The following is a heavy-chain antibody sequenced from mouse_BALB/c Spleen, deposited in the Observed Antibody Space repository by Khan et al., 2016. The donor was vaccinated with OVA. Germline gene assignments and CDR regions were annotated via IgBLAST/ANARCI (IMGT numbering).Heavy chain of an antibody. J-gene: IGHJ2*01. V-gene: IGHV14-3*02. D-gene: IGHD2-1*01. CDR2: IDPANGNT. CDR3: ALIYYGNYIYFDY. CDR1: GFKIIDTY. Sequence: EVQLQQSGAELVKPGASVKLSCTASGFKIIDTYMHWVKQRPEQGLDWIGRIDPANGNTKYDPKFQGKASITADTSSNTAYLQLSSLTSEDTAVFYCALIYYGNYIYFDYWGQGITLTVSS.